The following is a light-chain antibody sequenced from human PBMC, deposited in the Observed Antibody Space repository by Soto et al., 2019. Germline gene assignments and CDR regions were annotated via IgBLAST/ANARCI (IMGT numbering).Light chain of an antibody. J-gene: IGLJ1*01. CDR1: SSDVGSYNL. Sequence: QSVLPQPASVSGSPVQSITISCTGTSSDVGSYNLVSWYQQHPGKAPKLMIYEGSKRPSGVSNRFSGSKSGNTASLTISGLQAEDEADYYCCSYAGSPYVFGTGTKVTVL. CDR3: CSYAGSPYV. CDR2: EGS. V-gene: IGLV2-23*01.